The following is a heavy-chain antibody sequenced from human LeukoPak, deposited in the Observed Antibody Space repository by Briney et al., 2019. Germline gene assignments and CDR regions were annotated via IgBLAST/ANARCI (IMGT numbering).Heavy chain of an antibody. J-gene: IGHJ4*02. V-gene: IGHV3-21*01. D-gene: IGHD2-21*02. CDR2: ISSSSYI. CDR1: GFTFSSYS. CDR3: ASHSKMVANCGGDCYLFDY. Sequence: PGGSLRLSCAASGFTFSSYSMNWVRQAPGKGLEWVSSISSSSYIYYADSVKGRFTISRDNAKNSLYLQMNSLRAEDTAVYYCASHSKMVANCGGDCYLFDYWGQGTLVTVSS.